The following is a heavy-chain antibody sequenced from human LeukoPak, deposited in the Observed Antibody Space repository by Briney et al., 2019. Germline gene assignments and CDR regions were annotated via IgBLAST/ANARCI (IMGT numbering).Heavy chain of an antibody. CDR3: AKRLVVGTTVRPYFDS. D-gene: IGHD1-26*01. J-gene: IGHJ4*02. CDR2: ITGGDCAT. V-gene: IGHV3-23*01. CDR1: GFTFSTSA. Sequence: PGGSLRLSCAASGFTFSTSAMSWVRQAPGKGLEWVSTITGGDCATYYAESVKGRFTTSRDKSKSTLYLEMSGLRAEDTAVYFCAKRLVVGTTVRPYFDSWGQGTLVTVSS.